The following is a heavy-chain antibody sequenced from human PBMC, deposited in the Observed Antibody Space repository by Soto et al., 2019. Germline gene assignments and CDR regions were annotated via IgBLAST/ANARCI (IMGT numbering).Heavy chain of an antibody. V-gene: IGHV3-23*01. J-gene: IGHJ6*04. CDR2: ISGSGGST. CDR3: AKWGSNDFWSGYDGLLPTPQTLDV. D-gene: IGHD3-3*01. Sequence: EVQLLESGGGLVQPGGSLRLSCAASGFTFSSYAMSWVRQAPGKGLEWVSAISGSGGSTYYADSVKGRFTISRDNSKNTLYLQMNSLRAEDTAVYYCAKWGSNDFWSGYDGLLPTPQTLDVWGEGTTVTVSS. CDR1: GFTFSSYA.